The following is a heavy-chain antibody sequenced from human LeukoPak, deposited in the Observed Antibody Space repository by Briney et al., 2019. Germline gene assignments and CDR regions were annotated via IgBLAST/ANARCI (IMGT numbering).Heavy chain of an antibody. Sequence: PGGSLRLSCAASGFTVSSNYMSWVRQAPGKGLEWVSVIYSGGSTYYADSVKGRFTISRDNSKNTLYLQMNSLRAEDTAVYYCAKDATQFYYESSCYYDYWGQGTLVTVSS. CDR1: GFTVSSNY. V-gene: IGHV3-53*01. J-gene: IGHJ4*02. CDR2: IYSGGST. D-gene: IGHD3-22*01. CDR3: AKDATQFYYESSCYYDY.